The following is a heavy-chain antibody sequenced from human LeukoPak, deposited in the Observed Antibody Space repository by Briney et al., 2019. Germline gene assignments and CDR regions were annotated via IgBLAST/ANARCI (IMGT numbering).Heavy chain of an antibody. CDR3: ARNSGTYQTYYFDY. Sequence: SETLSLTCTVSGGSISSYYWSWIRQPPGKGLEWIGHIYYSGSTNYNPSLKSRVTISVDTSKNQFSLKLSSVTAADTAMYYCARNSGTYQTYYFDYWGQGTLVTVSS. D-gene: IGHD1-26*01. J-gene: IGHJ4*02. V-gene: IGHV4-59*08. CDR1: GGSISSYY. CDR2: IYYSGST.